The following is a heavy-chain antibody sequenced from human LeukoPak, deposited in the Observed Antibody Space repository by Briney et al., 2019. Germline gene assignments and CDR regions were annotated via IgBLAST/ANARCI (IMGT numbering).Heavy chain of an antibody. CDR3: ARDCGGGSCYGPYDAFDI. CDR2: VSSSSSSI. J-gene: IGHJ3*02. V-gene: IGHV3-48*03. D-gene: IGHD2-15*01. Sequence: PGGSLRLSCAASGFTFSSYEMNWVRQAPGKGLEWVSYVSSSSSSIYYADSVKGRFTISRDNAKNSLYLQMNSLRAEDTAVYYCARDCGGGSCYGPYDAFDIWGQGTMVTVSS. CDR1: GFTFSSYE.